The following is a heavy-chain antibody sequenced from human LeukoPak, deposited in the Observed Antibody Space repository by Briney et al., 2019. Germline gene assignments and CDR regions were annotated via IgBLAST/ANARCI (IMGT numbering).Heavy chain of an antibody. Sequence: GGSLRLSCAASGFTFDDYAMHWVRQAPGKGLEWVTGISWNSGSIGYADSVKGRFTTSRDNAKNSLYLQMNSLRAEDTALYYCAKDRTSSSSDHFDYWGQGTLVTVSS. J-gene: IGHJ4*02. CDR1: GFTFDDYA. D-gene: IGHD6-6*01. CDR2: ISWNSGSI. V-gene: IGHV3-9*01. CDR3: AKDRTSSSSDHFDY.